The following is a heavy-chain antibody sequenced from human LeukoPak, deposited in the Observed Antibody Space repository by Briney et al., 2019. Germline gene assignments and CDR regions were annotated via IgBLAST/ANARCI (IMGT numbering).Heavy chain of an antibody. V-gene: IGHV4-59*01. D-gene: IGHD3-10*01. CDR2: IYYSGST. J-gene: IGHJ6*03. CDR1: GGSISSYY. Sequence: SSETLSLTCTVSGGSISSYYWSWIRQPPGKGLEWIGYIYYSGSTNYNPSLKSRVTISVDTSKNQFSLKLSSVTAADTAVYYCARAGEYYYGSGSWMSDYYYYMDVWGKGTTVTVSS. CDR3: ARAGEYYYGSGSWMSDYYYYMDV.